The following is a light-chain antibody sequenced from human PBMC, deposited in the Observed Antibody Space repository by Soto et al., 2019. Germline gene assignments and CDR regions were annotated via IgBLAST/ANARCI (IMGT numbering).Light chain of an antibody. CDR2: GAS. Sequence: EIVMTQSPASLSVSPGETATLSCKTSQSVNTLLAWYQQRPGQAPRLLIYGASSRATGIPDRFSGSGSGTDFTLTISRLEPEDFAVYYCQQYGSSPETFGQGTKVDI. J-gene: IGKJ1*01. CDR1: QSVNTL. CDR3: QQYGSSPET. V-gene: IGKV3-20*01.